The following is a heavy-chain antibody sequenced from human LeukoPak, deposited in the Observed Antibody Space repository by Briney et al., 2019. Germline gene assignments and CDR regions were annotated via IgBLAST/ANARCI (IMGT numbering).Heavy chain of an antibody. CDR2: IYYSGST. CDR1: GGSISSGDYY. J-gene: IGHJ4*02. D-gene: IGHD3-22*01. CDR3: ARIRPDYYDSSGYVSGYFDY. V-gene: IGHV4-30-4*08. Sequence: SQTLSLTCTVSGGSISSGDYYWSWIRQPPGKGLEWIGYIYYSGSTYYNPSLKSRVTISVDTSKNQFPLKLSSVTAADTAVYYCARIRPDYYDSSGYVSGYFDYWGQGTLVTVSS.